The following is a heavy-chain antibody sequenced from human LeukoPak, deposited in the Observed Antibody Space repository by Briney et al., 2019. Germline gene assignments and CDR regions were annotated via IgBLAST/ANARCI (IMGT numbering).Heavy chain of an antibody. Sequence: SVKVSCKASGGTFSSYAISWVRQAPGQGLEWMGRIIPILGIANYAQKFQGRVTITADKSTSTAYMELSSPRSEDTAVYYCARDLVITFGGVIVRTDGMDVWGQGTTVTVSS. V-gene: IGHV1-69*04. CDR3: ARDLVITFGGVIVRTDGMDV. CDR2: IIPILGIA. D-gene: IGHD3-16*02. CDR1: GGTFSSYA. J-gene: IGHJ6*02.